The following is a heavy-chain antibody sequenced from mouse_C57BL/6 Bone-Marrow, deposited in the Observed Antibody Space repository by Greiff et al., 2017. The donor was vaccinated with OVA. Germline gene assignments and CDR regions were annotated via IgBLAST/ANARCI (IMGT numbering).Heavy chain of an antibody. CDR2: IYPGDGDT. V-gene: IGHV1-82*01. CDR1: GYAFSSSW. J-gene: IGHJ2*01. D-gene: IGHD2-3*01. Sequence: QVQLQQSGPELVKPGASVKISCKASGYAFSSSWMNWVKKRPGKGLEWIGRIYPGDGDTNYNGKFKGKATLTADKSSSTAYMQLSSLTSEDSAVYFCASGRWLLPFDYWGQGTTLTVSS. CDR3: ASGRWLLPFDY.